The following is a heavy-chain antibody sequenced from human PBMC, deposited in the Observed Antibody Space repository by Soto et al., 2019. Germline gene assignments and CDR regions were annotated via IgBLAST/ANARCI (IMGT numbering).Heavy chain of an antibody. CDR2: ISHDGGAT. D-gene: IGHD6-13*01. Sequence: QVQLVESGGGGVQSGRSLRLSCAASGFTFSTSGLHWIRQAPGKGLEWVAMISHDGGATYYVDSVKGRFTISRDTDKNTLHLQIDSLRPEDTATYYCAKDWGSSGWYNWFDPWGQGTLVTVSS. J-gene: IGHJ5*02. CDR3: AKDWGSSGWYNWFDP. CDR1: GFTFSTSG. V-gene: IGHV3-30*18.